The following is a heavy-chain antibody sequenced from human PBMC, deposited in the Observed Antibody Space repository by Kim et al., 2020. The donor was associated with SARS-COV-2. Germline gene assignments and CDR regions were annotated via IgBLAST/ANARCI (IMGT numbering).Heavy chain of an antibody. Sequence: SETLSLTCTVSGGSISSSSYYWGWIRQPPGKGLEWIGSIYYSGSTYYNPSLKSRVTISVDTSKNQFSLKLSSVTAADTAVYYCARQGITFGGVMNWFDPWGQGTLVTVSS. CDR3: ARQGITFGGVMNWFDP. D-gene: IGHD3-16*01. CDR1: GGSISSSSYY. CDR2: IYYSGST. J-gene: IGHJ5*02. V-gene: IGHV4-39*01.